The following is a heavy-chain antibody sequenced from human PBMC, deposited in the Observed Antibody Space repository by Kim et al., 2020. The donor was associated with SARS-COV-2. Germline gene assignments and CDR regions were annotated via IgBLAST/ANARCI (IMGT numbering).Heavy chain of an antibody. CDR3: ARSMGGSGGDCFRY. CDR2: ISSSSSYI. J-gene: IGHJ4*02. Sequence: GGSLRLSCAASGFTFSSYSMNWVRQAPGKGLEWVSSISSSSSYIYYADSVKGRFTISRDNAKNSLYLQMNSLRAEDTAVYYCARSMGGSGGDCFRYWGQGTLVTVSS. CDR1: GFTFSSYS. D-gene: IGHD2-15*01. V-gene: IGHV3-21*01.